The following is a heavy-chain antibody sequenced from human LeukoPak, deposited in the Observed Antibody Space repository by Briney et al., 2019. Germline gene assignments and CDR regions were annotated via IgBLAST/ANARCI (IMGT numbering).Heavy chain of an antibody. D-gene: IGHD7-27*01. CDR2: ISHTGTTI. CDR3: VRGHWGLDS. V-gene: IGHV3-11*04. CDR1: GFTFSDHY. J-gene: IGHJ4*02. Sequence: KSGGSLRLSCAASGFTFSDHYMTWIRQGPGKGLEWVSYISHTGTTIYYADSVKGRFTPSTDNDRNSFYLQTNRLRAEDTAVYYCVRGHWGLDSWGQGTLVSVSS.